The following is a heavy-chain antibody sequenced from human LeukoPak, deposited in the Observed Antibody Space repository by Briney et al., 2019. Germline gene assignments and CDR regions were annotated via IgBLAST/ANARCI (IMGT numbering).Heavy chain of an antibody. CDR1: GGSVSSGSYY. J-gene: IGHJ4*02. D-gene: IGHD3-10*01. CDR2: IYYSGST. CDR3: ARAHYYGSGTYYSVDY. Sequence: SETLSLTCTVSGGSVSSGSYYWSWIRQPPGKGLEWIGYIYYSGSTNYNPSLESRVTISVDTSKNQFSLGLSSLTAADTAVYSCARAHYYGSGTYYSVDYWGQGILVTVSS. V-gene: IGHV4-61*01.